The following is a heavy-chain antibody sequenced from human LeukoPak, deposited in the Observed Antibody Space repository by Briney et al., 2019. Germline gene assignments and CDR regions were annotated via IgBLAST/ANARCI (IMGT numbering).Heavy chain of an antibody. Sequence: GGSLRLSCAASGFTVSNNYMSWVRQAPGKGLEWVSIIYSGGTTYYSYSVKGRFTISRDTSKNTLFLQLNGLRADDTAVYHCARDGSGSYYDPWGQGTLSPSPQ. V-gene: IGHV3-53*01. CDR3: ARDGSGSYYDP. D-gene: IGHD3-10*01. CDR1: GFTVSNNY. J-gene: IGHJ5*02. CDR2: IYSGGTT.